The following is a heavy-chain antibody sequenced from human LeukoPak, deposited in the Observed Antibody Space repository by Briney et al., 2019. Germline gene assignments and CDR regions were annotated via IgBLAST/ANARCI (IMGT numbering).Heavy chain of an antibody. V-gene: IGHV1-69*01. CDR1: GGTFSSYA. CDR2: ITPIFGTA. D-gene: IGHD2-2*01. J-gene: IGHJ4*02. Sequence: SVKVSCKASGGTFSSYAISWVRQAPGQGLEWMGGITPIFGTANYAQKFQDRVTITADESTSTAYMELSSLRSEDTAVYYCARERGVVVPAALDYWGQGTLVTVSS. CDR3: ARERGVVVPAALDY.